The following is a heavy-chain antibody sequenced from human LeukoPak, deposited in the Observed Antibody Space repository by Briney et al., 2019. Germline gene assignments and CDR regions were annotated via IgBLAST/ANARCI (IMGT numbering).Heavy chain of an antibody. Sequence: ASVKVSCKASGYTFTSYDINWVRQATRQGLEWMGWMNPNSGNTGYAQKFQGRVTMTRNTSISTAYMELSSLRSEDTAVYYCARGALIHYYDSSGYPPNYYYGMDVWGQGTTVTVSS. D-gene: IGHD3-22*01. J-gene: IGHJ6*02. V-gene: IGHV1-8*01. CDR3: ARGALIHYYDSSGYPPNYYYGMDV. CDR1: GYTFTSYD. CDR2: MNPNSGNT.